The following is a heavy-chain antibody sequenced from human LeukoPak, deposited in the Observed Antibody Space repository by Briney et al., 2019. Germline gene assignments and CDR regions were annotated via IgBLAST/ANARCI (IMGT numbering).Heavy chain of an antibody. CDR3: ARDRLLWFGELEW. CDR1: GYTFTNYG. D-gene: IGHD3-10*01. Sequence: ASVKVSCKSSGYTFTNYGITWVRQAPGQGLEWMGWISTYNGHTKFAQKFQGRVTLTTDTATSTAYMELRRLTSDDTAVYFCARDRLLWFGELEWWGQGTLVTVSS. V-gene: IGHV1-18*01. CDR2: ISTYNGHT. J-gene: IGHJ4*02.